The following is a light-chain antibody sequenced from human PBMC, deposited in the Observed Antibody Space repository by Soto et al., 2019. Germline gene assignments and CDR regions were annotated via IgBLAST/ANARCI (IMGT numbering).Light chain of an antibody. V-gene: IGKV1-5*03. CDR1: QSISYW. Sequence: DIQMTQSPSTLSASVGDRVTITCRASQSISYWLAWYKKKPGKAPNLLIYKASTLESGVPSRFSGSGSGTEFTLTIISLQPDDFATYYCQQYNIYWTFGQGTKVEIK. J-gene: IGKJ1*01. CDR2: KAS. CDR3: QQYNIYWT.